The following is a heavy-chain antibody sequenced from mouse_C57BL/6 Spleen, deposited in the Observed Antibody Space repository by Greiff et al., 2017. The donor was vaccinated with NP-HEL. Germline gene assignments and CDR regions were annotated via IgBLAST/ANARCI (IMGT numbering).Heavy chain of an antibody. D-gene: IGHD2-3*01. CDR3: ARFGGYYDSWFAY. V-gene: IGHV1-18*01. CDR1: GYTFTDYN. CDR2: INPNNGGT. J-gene: IGHJ3*01. Sequence: VQLKESGPELVKPGASVKIPCKASGYTFTDYNMDWVKQSHGKSLEWIGDINPNNGGTIYNQKFKGKATLTVDKSSSTAYMELRSLTSEDTAVYYCARFGGYYDSWFAYWGQGTLVTVSA.